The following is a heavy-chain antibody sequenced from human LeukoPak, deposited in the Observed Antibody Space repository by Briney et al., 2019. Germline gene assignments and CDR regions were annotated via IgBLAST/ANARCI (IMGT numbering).Heavy chain of an antibody. D-gene: IGHD6-19*01. CDR1: GFKFDDYA. CDR3: AKSTAPQAGSFLDY. CDR2: ISWNSGSV. Sequence: SLRLSCAASGFKFDDYAMHWVRQAPGKGLEWVSGISWNSGSVDYADFVKGRFTVSRDNDKNFLYLQMNSLRAEDTALYYCAKSTAPQAGSFLDYWGQGALVSVSS. V-gene: IGHV3-9*01. J-gene: IGHJ4*02.